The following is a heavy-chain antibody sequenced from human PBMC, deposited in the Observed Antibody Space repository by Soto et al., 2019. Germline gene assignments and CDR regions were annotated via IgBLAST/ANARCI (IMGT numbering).Heavy chain of an antibody. Sequence: EVQLVESGGGLVEPGGSLRLSCAASGFTFRNYWMYWVRQAPGQGLEWVSRINSDGSVSSYADSVKGRLTISRDNVKNTLYLLMDSLIAEDTAVYYCARGDCVGGSCYSLAGSFYYYMDAWGKGTTVTVFS. CDR2: INSDGSVS. D-gene: IGHD2-15*01. J-gene: IGHJ6*03. CDR1: GFTFRNYW. V-gene: IGHV3-74*02. CDR3: ARGDCVGGSCYSLAGSFYYYMDA.